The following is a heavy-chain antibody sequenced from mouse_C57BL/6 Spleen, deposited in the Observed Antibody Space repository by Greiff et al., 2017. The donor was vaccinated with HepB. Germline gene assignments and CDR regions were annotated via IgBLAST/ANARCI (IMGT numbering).Heavy chain of an antibody. CDR3: ARNHYGSSPWFAY. D-gene: IGHD1-1*01. J-gene: IGHJ3*01. Sequence: QVQLQQSGPGLVQPSQSLSITCTVSGFSLTSYGVHWVRQSPGKGLEWLGVIWSGGSTDYNAAFISRLSISKDNSKSQVFFKMNSLQADDTAIYYCARNHYGSSPWFAYWGQGTLVTVSA. CDR1: GFSLTSYG. CDR2: IWSGGST. V-gene: IGHV2-2*01.